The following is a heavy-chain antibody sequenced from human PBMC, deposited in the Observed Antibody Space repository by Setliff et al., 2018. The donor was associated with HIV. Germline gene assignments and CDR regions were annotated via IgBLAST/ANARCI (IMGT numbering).Heavy chain of an antibody. CDR3: VRPSLGIGGGSIFHN. CDR1: GESISGSSYS. Sequence: SETLSLTCTVSGESISGSSYSWGWIRQPPGKGPEWIGSITYSGSARYNPSLKSRVAISVDMSKNQFPLRVNSVTAADTAVYYCVRPSLGIGGGSIFHNWGQGTLVTVSS. CDR2: ITYSGSA. J-gene: IGHJ4*02. V-gene: IGHV4-39*01. D-gene: IGHD3-3*01.